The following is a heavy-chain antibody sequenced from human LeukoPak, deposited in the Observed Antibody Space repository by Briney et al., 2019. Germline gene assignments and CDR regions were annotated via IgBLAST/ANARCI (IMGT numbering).Heavy chain of an antibody. CDR1: GFTFSSYS. V-gene: IGHV3-21*04. CDR2: ISSSSSYI. D-gene: IGHD5-12*01. Sequence: PGGSLRLSCAASGFTFSSYSMNWVRQAPGKGLEWVSSISSSSSYIYYADSVEGRFTISRDNAKNSLYLQMNSLRAEDTAVYYCAKYNIASFPVHWGQGTLVTVSS. J-gene: IGHJ4*02. CDR3: AKYNIASFPVH.